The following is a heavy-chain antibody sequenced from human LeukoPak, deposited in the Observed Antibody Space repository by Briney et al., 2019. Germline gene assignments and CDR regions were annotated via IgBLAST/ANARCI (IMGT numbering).Heavy chain of an antibody. CDR1: GFTFSSYA. CDR3: ARAFARYYDSSGLDY. D-gene: IGHD3-22*01. J-gene: IGHJ4*02. CDR2: ISYDGSNK. V-gene: IGHV3-30-3*01. Sequence: GGSLRLSCAASGFTFSSYAMSWVRQAPGKGLEWVAVISYDGSNKYYADSVKGRFTISRDNSKNTLYLQMNSLRAEDTAVYYCARAFARYYDSSGLDYWGQGTLVTVSS.